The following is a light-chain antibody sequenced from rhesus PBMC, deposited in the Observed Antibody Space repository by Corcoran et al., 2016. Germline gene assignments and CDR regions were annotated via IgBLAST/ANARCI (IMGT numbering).Light chain of an antibody. J-gene: IGKJ1*01. Sequence: DIQMTQSPSSLSASVGDRVTITCRASQGISSWLAWYQQKQGKAPKLLIYKASSLQSGVPSRFSGSGSGTDFTLTSTSLQPDDFATYYCQQYSSAPPAFGRGTKVEIK. CDR1: QGISSW. CDR3: QQYSSAPPA. V-gene: IGKV1-21*01. CDR2: KAS.